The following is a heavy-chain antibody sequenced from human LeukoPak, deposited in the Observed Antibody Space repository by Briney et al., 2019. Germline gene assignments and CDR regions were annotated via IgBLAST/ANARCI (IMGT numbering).Heavy chain of an antibody. D-gene: IGHD3-3*01. CDR1: GYTFTSYG. Sequence: ASVKVSCKASGYTFTSYGISWVRQAPGQGLEWMGWISAYNGNTNYAQKLQGRVTLTTDASTSTAYMELRSLRSDDTAVYYCARELGVDDFWSGYQENWFDPWGQGTLLTVSS. V-gene: IGHV1-18*01. J-gene: IGHJ5*02. CDR2: ISAYNGNT. CDR3: ARELGVDDFWSGYQENWFDP.